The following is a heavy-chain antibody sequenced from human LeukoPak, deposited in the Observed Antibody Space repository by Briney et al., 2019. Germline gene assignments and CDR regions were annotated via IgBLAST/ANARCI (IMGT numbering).Heavy chain of an antibody. CDR2: IYSGGST. D-gene: IGHD4-23*01. J-gene: IGHJ4*02. V-gene: IGHV3-53*01. Sequence: PGGSLRLSCAAPGFTVSSNYMSWVRQAPGKGLEWVSVIYSGGSTYYADSVKGRFTISRDNSKNTLYLQMNSLRAEDTAVYYCARANYGGDFDYWGQGTLVTVSS. CDR3: ARANYGGDFDY. CDR1: GFTVSSNY.